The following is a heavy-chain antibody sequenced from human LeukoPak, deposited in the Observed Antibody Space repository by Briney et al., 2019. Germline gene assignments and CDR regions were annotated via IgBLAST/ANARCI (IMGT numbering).Heavy chain of an antibody. D-gene: IGHD1-26*01. CDR3: ARGSVGDWFDP. V-gene: IGHV1-46*01. CDR2: ISPSGDKT. CDR1: GYTFTNHY. J-gene: IGHJ5*02. Sequence: ASVKVSCKASGYTFTNHYMHWVRQAPGQGLEWLGLISPSGDKTWNAQKFQGRVTMTRNTSISTAYMELSSLRSEDTAVYYCARGSVGDWFDPWGQGTLVTVSS.